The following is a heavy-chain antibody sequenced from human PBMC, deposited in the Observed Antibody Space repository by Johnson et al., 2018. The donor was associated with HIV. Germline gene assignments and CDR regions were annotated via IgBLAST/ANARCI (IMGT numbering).Heavy chain of an antibody. J-gene: IGHJ3*02. V-gene: IGHV3-30*09. Sequence: QVQVLESGGGVVQPERSLRLSCAASGFTFSSYALHWVRQAPGKGLEWVAVISYDGTNKYYADSVKGRFAISRDNSKKTLYLQMSSLRIEDTAVYYCARVGDWGSAYDAFDIWGQGTMVTVSS. CDR1: GFTFSSYA. CDR2: ISYDGTNK. D-gene: IGHD7-27*01. CDR3: ARVGDWGSAYDAFDI.